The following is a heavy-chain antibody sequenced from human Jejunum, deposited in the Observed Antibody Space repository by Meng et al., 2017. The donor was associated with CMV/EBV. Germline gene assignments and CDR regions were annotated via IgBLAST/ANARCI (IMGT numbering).Heavy chain of an antibody. V-gene: IGHV3-66*02. Sequence: SCSASGFTVNSNFMTWVRQAPGKGLAWVAVRYSAGMPSYADSVKGRFIISRDNSKNTMYLQMNSLIPEDTAVYYCARDLIPYGMDVWGQGTTVTVSS. CDR1: GFTVNSNF. CDR2: RYSAGMP. CDR3: ARDLIPYGMDV. J-gene: IGHJ6*02.